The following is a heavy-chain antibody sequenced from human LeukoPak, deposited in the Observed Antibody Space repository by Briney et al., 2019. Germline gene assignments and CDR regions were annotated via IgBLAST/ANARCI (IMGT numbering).Heavy chain of an antibody. CDR3: ARVAGAGEYYFDY. Sequence: SETLSLTCTVSGGSISSYYWSWIRQPLGKGLEWMGYIYYSGSTNYNPSLKSRVTISVDTSKNQFSLKLSSVTAADTAVYYCARVAGAGEYYFDYWGQGALVTVSS. CDR2: IYYSGST. CDR1: GGSISSYY. J-gene: IGHJ4*02. V-gene: IGHV4-59*01. D-gene: IGHD2/OR15-2a*01.